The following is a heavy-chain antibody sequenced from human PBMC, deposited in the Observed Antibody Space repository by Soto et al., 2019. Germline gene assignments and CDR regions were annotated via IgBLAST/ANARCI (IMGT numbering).Heavy chain of an antibody. CDR3: SKDTSSSPYYMDV. CDR2: ITGSTGTT. V-gene: IGHV3-23*01. Sequence: GGSLRLSCAASGFTFSNFAMSWVRHAPGKGLEWVSEITGSTGTTYYADSVKGRFIISRDNSKNTVHLQMNSLRAEDTAVYYCSKDTSSSPYYMDVWGKGTTVT. J-gene: IGHJ6*03. D-gene: IGHD2-2*01. CDR1: GFTFSNFA.